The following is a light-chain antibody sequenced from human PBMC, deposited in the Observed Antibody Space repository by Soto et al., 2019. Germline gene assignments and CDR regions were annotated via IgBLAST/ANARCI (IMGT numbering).Light chain of an antibody. J-gene: IGKJ2*01. CDR1: QSVSSN. CDR3: QQYNNCSPYT. Sequence: EIVMTQSPATLSVSPGERATLSCRASQSVSSNLAWYQQKPGQAPRLLIYGASTRATGIPARFSGSGSGTEFTLTISSLQSEDFAVYYCQQYNNCSPYTFCQGNTLEIK. CDR2: GAS. V-gene: IGKV3-15*01.